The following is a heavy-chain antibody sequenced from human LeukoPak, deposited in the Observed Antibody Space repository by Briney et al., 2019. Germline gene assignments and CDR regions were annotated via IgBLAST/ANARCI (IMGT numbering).Heavy chain of an antibody. V-gene: IGHV3-21*01. D-gene: IGHD2-15*01. CDR3: ARGGYCSGGSCYTPYNWFDP. CDR2: ISSSNIYI. J-gene: IGHJ5*02. Sequence: GGSLRLSCAASGFTFSSCIMNWVRQAPGKGLEWVSSISSSNIYIYYADSVKGRFTISRDNTKNSLYLQTNSLRAEDTAVYYCARGGYCSGGSCYTPYNWFDPWGQGTLVTVSS. CDR1: GFTFSSCI.